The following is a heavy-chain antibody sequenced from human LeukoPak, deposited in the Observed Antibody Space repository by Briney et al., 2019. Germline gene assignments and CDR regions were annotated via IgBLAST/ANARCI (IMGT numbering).Heavy chain of an antibody. V-gene: IGHV4-31*03. CDR2: IYYSGST. J-gene: IGHJ4*02. CDR1: GGSISSGGYY. Sequence: MASQTLSLTCTVSGGSISSGGYYWSWIRQHPGKGLEWIGYIYYSGSTYYNPSLKSRVTISVDTSKNQFSLKVNSVTAADTAVYYCATYYDTSGYRFDYWGQGTLVTVSS. CDR3: ATYYDTSGYRFDY. D-gene: IGHD3-22*01.